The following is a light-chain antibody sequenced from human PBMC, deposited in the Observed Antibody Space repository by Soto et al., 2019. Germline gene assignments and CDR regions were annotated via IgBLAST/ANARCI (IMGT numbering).Light chain of an antibody. CDR2: EVT. Sequence: QSALTQPASVSGSPGQSITITCTGSSSDVGYYEYVSWFQRHPDKAPRLIIYEVTNRPSGISNRFSGSKSGDTASLTISGLRAEDEADYYCSSFTATSTYVLGTGTKVTVL. CDR1: SSDVGYYEY. V-gene: IGLV2-14*01. CDR3: SSFTATSTYV. J-gene: IGLJ1*01.